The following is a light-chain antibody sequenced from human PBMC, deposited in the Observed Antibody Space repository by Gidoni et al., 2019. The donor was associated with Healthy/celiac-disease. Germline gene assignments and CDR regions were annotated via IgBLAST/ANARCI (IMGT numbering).Light chain of an antibody. V-gene: IGLV2-14*01. CDR1: SSDVGGYNY. J-gene: IGLJ2*01. CDR3: SSYTSSSTPVV. CDR2: EVS. Sequence: QSALTQPASVSGSPGPSITISCTGTSSDVGGYNYVSWYQQTPGKAPKLMIYEVSNRPSGVSNRFSGSKSGNTASLTISGLQAEDEADYYCSSYTSSSTPVVFGGGTKLTVL.